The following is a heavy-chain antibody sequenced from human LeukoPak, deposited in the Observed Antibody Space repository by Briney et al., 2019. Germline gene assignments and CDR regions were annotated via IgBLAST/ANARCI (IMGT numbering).Heavy chain of an antibody. CDR1: GYTFKSYA. CDR3: ARGVGNEGLTI. D-gene: IGHD1-26*01. J-gene: IGHJ3*02. Sequence: ASVKVSCKASGYTFKSYAITWVRQAPGQGLEWMGWIDPYSGNTNFAQKFQGRVTMTTETFTSTADMEVTSLRSDDTAVYYCARGVGNEGLTIWGQGTLVTVSS. CDR2: IDPYSGNT. V-gene: IGHV1-18*01.